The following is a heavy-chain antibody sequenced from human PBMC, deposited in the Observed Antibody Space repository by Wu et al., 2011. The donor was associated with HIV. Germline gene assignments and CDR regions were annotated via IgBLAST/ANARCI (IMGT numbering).Heavy chain of an antibody. CDR2: IIPILGSS. CDR3: ARGAVGLEGYYFDS. V-gene: IGHV1-69*05. Sequence: QVQLVQSGAEVRRPGSSVKVSCKASGGTFSKKAVNWVRQAPGQGLEWMGGIIPILGSSNYAQKFQGRVTITTDESTNTAYMEMSSLQSKDSAVYFCARGAVGLEGYYFDSWGQGTLVAVSS. CDR1: GGTFSKKA. J-gene: IGHJ4*02. D-gene: IGHD1-26*01.